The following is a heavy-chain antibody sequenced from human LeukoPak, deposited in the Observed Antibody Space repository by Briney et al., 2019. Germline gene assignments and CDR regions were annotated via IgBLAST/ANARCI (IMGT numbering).Heavy chain of an antibody. CDR2: TYYRSKWHN. CDR1: GDSVSSNSAA. CDR3: ARDLAGYGGYSYGMVDY. J-gene: IGHJ4*02. D-gene: IGHD5-18*01. Sequence: SHTLSLTCAISGDSVSSNSAAWNWIRQSPSRGLEWLGRTYYRSKWHNDYAESVKSRITINPDTSKNQFSLQLNSVTPEDTAVYFCARDLAGYGGYSYGMVDYWGQGTLVTVSS. V-gene: IGHV6-1*01.